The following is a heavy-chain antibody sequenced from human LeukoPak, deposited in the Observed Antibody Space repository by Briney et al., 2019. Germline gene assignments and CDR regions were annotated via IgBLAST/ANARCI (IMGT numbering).Heavy chain of an antibody. CDR2: IKQDGSEK. V-gene: IGHV3-7*03. CDR1: GFTFSSYS. J-gene: IGHJ4*02. D-gene: IGHD6-13*01. CDR3: ARHTSSSWHLDFDY. Sequence: GGSLRLSCAASGFTFSSYSMNWVRQAPGKGLEWVASIKQDGSEKYYVDSMKGRFTISRDNAENSLYLQMNSLRAEDTAVYYCARHTSSSWHLDFDYWGQGTLVTVSS.